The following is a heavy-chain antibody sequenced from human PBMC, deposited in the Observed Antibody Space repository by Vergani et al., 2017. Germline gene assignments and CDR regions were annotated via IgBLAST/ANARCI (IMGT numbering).Heavy chain of an antibody. D-gene: IGHD4-17*01. CDR1: GYTFTDHY. V-gene: IGHV1-69-2*01. CDR3: ATPQTVTTGGMEV. CDR2: VDPEDGET. J-gene: IGHJ6*02. Sequence: EVQLVQSGAEVKKPGATMKISCKVSGYTFTDHYMHWVKQAPGKGLEWMGLVDPEDGETIYAEKFKGRFTIAADTSTDTAHLELSSLTSEDTAVYYCATPQTVTTGGMEVWGQGTTVIVSS.